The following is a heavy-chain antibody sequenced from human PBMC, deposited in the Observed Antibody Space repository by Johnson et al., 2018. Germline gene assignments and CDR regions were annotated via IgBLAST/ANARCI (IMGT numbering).Heavy chain of an antibody. Sequence: VQLLESGGGAVQPGTSLRLSCVASGFTFGYFGMHWVRQAPGKGLEWVAVIWYEGNNKFDGDSVKGRFVISRDNSKNTLYLEMNSLRGEDTAVYYCATQDSSGYYTDYWGQGTLVTVSS. CDR1: GFTFGYFG. D-gene: IGHD3-3*01. CDR2: IWYEGNNK. V-gene: IGHV3-33*01. J-gene: IGHJ4*02. CDR3: ATQDSSGYYTDY.